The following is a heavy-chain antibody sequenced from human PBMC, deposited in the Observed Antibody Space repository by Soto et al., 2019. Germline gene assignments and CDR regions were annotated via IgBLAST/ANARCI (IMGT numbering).Heavy chain of an antibody. V-gene: IGHV1-69*13. Sequence: GASVKVSCKASGGTFSSYAISWVRQAPGQGLEWMGGIIPIFGTADYAQKFQGRVTITADESTSTAYMELSSLRSEDTAVYYCARSLAMVRGVINWFDPWGQGTLVTVSS. J-gene: IGHJ5*02. CDR1: GGTFSSYA. D-gene: IGHD3-10*01. CDR2: IIPIFGTA. CDR3: ARSLAMVRGVINWFDP.